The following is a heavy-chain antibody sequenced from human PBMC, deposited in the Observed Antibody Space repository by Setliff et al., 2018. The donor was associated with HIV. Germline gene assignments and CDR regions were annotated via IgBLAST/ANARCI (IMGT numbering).Heavy chain of an antibody. J-gene: IGHJ5*02. CDR2: INHSGST. V-gene: IGHV4-34*01. D-gene: IGHD3-10*01. CDR3: ARGKRGAITMVRGAVILVRWFDP. CDR1: SESLRGYY. Sequence: SETLSLTCAVYSESLRGYYWSWIRQPPGRGLEWIGEINHSGSTNYNPSLKSRTTMSIDTSKNQFSLKLTSVTAADTAVYYCARGKRGAITMVRGAVILVRWFDPWGQGALVTSPQ.